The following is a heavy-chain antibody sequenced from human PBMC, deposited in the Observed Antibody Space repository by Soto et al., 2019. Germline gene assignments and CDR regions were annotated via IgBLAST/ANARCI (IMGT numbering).Heavy chain of an antibody. CDR2: ISYSGST. CDR1: GVSISSRDYY. D-gene: IGHD6-19*01. J-gene: IGHJ4*02. V-gene: IGHV4-39*01. Sequence: QLQLQESGPGLVQPSETLSLTCTVSGVSISSRDYYWGWIRQPPGKGLEWIGMISYSGSTYYSPSLTSRVTMSADTSNTQLSLRLSSVPAADTAVFHCMNYKSGWEYWGQGTVVTVSS. CDR3: MNYKSGWEY.